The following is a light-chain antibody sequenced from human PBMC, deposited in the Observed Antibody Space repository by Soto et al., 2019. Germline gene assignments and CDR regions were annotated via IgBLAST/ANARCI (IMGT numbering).Light chain of an antibody. Sequence: QSVLTQPRSVSGSPGQSVTISCTGTSSDVGGYNYVSWYQQHPGKAPKLMIYDVSKRPSGVPDRFSGSKSGNTASLTISGLQAEDEADYYCCSYAGSYTEVFXTGTKVTVL. CDR1: SSDVGGYNY. J-gene: IGLJ1*01. CDR3: CSYAGSYTEV. V-gene: IGLV2-11*01. CDR2: DVS.